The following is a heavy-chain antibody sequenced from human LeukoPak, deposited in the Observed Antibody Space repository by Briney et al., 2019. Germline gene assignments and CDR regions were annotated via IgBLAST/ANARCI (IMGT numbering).Heavy chain of an antibody. Sequence: SETLSLTCTVSGGSISSYYWSWIRQPPGKGLEWIGEINHSGSTNYNPSLKSRVTISVDTSKNQFSLKLSSVTAADTAVYYCARGTVAVRHRWFDPWGQGTLVTVSS. D-gene: IGHD6-19*01. CDR2: INHSGST. CDR3: ARGTVAVRHRWFDP. V-gene: IGHV4-34*01. J-gene: IGHJ5*02. CDR1: GGSISSYY.